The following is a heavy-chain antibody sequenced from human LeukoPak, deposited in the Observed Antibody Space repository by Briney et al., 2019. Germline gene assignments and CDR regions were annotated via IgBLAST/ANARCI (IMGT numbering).Heavy chain of an antibody. CDR1: GFTFSRLG. J-gene: IGHJ6*03. CDR3: AKEGDQFRGYLDA. CDR2: IWHDGSVE. V-gene: IGHV3-33*06. D-gene: IGHD3-16*01. Sequence: PGRSLRLSCAASGFTFSRLGMKWVRQAPGKGREGVAMIWHDGSVEEYAASVKGRFTISRDNSRDTLFLQMNRLRDDDTAVYYCAKEGDQFRGYLDAWGKGTTVTVSS.